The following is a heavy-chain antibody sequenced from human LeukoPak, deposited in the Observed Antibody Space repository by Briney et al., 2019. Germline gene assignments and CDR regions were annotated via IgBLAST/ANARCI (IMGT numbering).Heavy chain of an antibody. V-gene: IGHV4-39*01. Sequence: TSETLSLTCTVSGGSISSSSYYRGWIRQPQGKGLEWIGSIYYSGSTYYNPSLKSRVTISVDTSKNQFSLKLSSVTAADTAVYYCASQIRITMVRGVISPIDYWGQGTLVTVSS. J-gene: IGHJ4*02. D-gene: IGHD3-10*01. CDR3: ASQIRITMVRGVISPIDY. CDR2: IYYSGST. CDR1: GGSISSSSYY.